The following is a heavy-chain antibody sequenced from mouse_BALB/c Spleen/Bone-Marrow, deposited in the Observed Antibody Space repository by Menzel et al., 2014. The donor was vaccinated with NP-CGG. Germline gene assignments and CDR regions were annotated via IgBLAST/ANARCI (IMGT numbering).Heavy chain of an antibody. J-gene: IGHJ3*01. CDR2: IDPANGNT. D-gene: IGHD1-1*01. Sequence: EVQLVESGAELVKPGASVKLSCTASGFNIKDTYMHWVKQRPEQGLEWIGRIDPANGNTKYDPKFQGKATITADTSSNTAYLQLSSLASEDTAVYYCATSTGGLAYWGQGTLVTVSA. CDR3: ATSTGGLAY. V-gene: IGHV14-3*02. CDR1: GFNIKDTY.